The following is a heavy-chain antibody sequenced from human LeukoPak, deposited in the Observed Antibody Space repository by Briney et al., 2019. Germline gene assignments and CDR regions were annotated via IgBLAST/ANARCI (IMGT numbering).Heavy chain of an antibody. Sequence: GASPRLSCAASGFTFSSYAMSWVCQAPGKGLEWVSAISGSGGSTYYADSVKGRFTISRDNSKNTLYLQMNSLRAEDTAVYYCAKGAQQWEPIYWGQGTLVTASS. D-gene: IGHD1-26*01. CDR1: GFTFSSYA. CDR3: AKGAQQWEPIY. V-gene: IGHV3-23*01. J-gene: IGHJ4*02. CDR2: ISGSGGST.